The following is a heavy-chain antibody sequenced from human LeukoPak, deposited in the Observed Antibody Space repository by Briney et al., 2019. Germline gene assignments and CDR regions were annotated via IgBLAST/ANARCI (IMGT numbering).Heavy chain of an antibody. J-gene: IGHJ5*02. CDR3: ARARYCSGSSCYTSGFDP. Sequence: PSETLSLTCTVSGGSISSSSYYWGWIRQPPGKGLEWIGNIYYGGNTYYNPSLKSRVTISVDTSKNQFSLRLSSVTAADTAVYSCARARYCSGSSCYTSGFDPWGQGTLVTVSS. D-gene: IGHD2-2*02. CDR1: GGSISSSSYY. V-gene: IGHV4-39*07. CDR2: IYYGGNT.